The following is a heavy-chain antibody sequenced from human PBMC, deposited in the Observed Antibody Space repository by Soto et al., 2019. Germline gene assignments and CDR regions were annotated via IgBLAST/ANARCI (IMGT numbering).Heavy chain of an antibody. J-gene: IGHJ5*02. V-gene: IGHV2-70*01. CDR1: GFSLTRGVG. D-gene: IGHD3-3*01. CDR2: IDWDDDK. CDR3: ARTLRRVYNWFDP. Sequence: SGPTLVNPTQTLTLTCTFSGFSLTRGVGVGWIRQPPGKALEWLALIDWDDDKYYSTSLKTRLTISKDTSKNQVVLTMTNMDPVDTATYYCARTLRRVYNWFDPWGQGTLVTVSS.